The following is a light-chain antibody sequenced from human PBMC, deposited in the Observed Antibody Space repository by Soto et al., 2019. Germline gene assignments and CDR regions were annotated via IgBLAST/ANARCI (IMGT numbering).Light chain of an antibody. J-gene: IGKJ2*03. V-gene: IGKV1-5*01. Sequence: DIQITQSPSTLTASVGDRVTITCRASQSVTNFLAWYQQKPGKAPKLLIYDASTLEDGVPSRFSGSGSGTQFTLTISSVQPDDYATYYCQQYNDWSSRFGQGTKLEIK. CDR2: DAS. CDR3: QQYNDWSSR. CDR1: QSVTNF.